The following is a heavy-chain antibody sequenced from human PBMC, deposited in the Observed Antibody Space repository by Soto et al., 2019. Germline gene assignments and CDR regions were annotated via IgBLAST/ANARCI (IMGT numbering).Heavy chain of an antibody. J-gene: IGHJ5*02. D-gene: IGHD3-22*01. CDR2: IYYSGTT. CDR3: ARGINYYDSSGDSWFDP. Sequence: SETLSLTCAVSGYSISSSNWWGWIRQPPGKGLEWIGYIYYSGTTYYNPSLKSRVTMSVDTSKNQFSLKLTSVTAVDTAVYYCARGINYYDSSGDSWFDPWGQGTLVTVSS. V-gene: IGHV4-28*03. CDR1: GYSISSSNW.